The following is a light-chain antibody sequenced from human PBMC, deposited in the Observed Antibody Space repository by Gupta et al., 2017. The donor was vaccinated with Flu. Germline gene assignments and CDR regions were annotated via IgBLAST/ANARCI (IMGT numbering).Light chain of an antibody. J-gene: IGKJ4*01. CDR2: DAS. CDR3: QQYDNLPLT. Sequence: IQITHPPSSLSASVGDRVTITCQASQDITNYLNWYQQKPGNAPKVLIYDASKLESGVPSRFSGSGSGTDFTFTISSLQPEDIATYFCQQYDNLPLTFGGGTKVEIK. V-gene: IGKV1-33*01. CDR1: QDITNY.